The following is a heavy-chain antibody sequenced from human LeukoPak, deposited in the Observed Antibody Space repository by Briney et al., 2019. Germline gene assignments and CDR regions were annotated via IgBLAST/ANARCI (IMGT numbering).Heavy chain of an antibody. CDR3: ARISSSWYLGYYYYYMDV. J-gene: IGHJ6*03. V-gene: IGHV4-39*07. Sequence: SETLSLTCTVSGGSISSGYYWGWIRQPPGKGLEWIGSIYYSGSTYYNPSLKSRVTISVDTSKNQFSLKLSSVTAADTAVYYCARISSSWYLGYYYYYMDVWGKGTTVTVSS. CDR1: GGSISSGYY. D-gene: IGHD6-13*01. CDR2: IYYSGST.